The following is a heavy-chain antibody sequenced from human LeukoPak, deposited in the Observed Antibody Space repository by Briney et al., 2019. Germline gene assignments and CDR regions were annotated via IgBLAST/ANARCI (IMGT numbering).Heavy chain of an antibody. D-gene: IGHD3-3*01. V-gene: IGHV1-2*02. CDR3: ASNTGDFCFDP. CDR1: GYTFTSYD. J-gene: IGHJ5*02. CDR2: ISAYNGNT. Sequence: ASVKVSCKASGYTFTSYDINWVRQAPGQGLEWMGWISAYNGNTNYAQKFQGRVTMTRDTSISTAYMELSRLRSDDTAVYYCASNTGDFCFDPWGQGTLVTVSS.